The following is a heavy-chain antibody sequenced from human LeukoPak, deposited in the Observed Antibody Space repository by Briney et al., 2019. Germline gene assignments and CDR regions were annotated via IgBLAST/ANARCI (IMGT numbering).Heavy chain of an antibody. J-gene: IGHJ5*02. D-gene: IGHD2-2*01. CDR2: IYHSGST. CDR1: GYSISSGYY. CDR3: ARDHVVVPAALESDP. V-gene: IGHV4-38-2*02. Sequence: SETLSLTCTVSGYSISSGYYWGWIRQPPGKGLEWIGSIYHSGSTYYNPSLKSRVTISVDTSKNQFSLKLSSVTAADTAVYYYARDHVVVPAALESDPWGQGTLVTVSS.